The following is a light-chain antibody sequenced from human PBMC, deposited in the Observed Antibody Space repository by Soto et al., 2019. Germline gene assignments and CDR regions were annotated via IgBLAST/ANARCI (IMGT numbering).Light chain of an antibody. CDR3: SSYTSSSTLGVV. CDR2: EVS. Sequence: QSVLTQPASGSGSPGQSITISCTGTSSDVGGYNYVSWYQQHPGKAPKLMIYEVSNRPSGVSNRFSGSKSGNTASLTISGLQAEDEADYYCSSYTSSSTLGVVFGGGTKLTVL. CDR1: SSDVGGYNY. J-gene: IGLJ2*01. V-gene: IGLV2-14*01.